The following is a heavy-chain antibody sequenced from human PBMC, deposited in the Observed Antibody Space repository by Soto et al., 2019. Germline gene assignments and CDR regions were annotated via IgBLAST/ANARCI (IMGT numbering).Heavy chain of an antibody. D-gene: IGHD2-15*01. Sequence: QVQLVESGGGVVQPGRSLRLSCAASGFTFSSYGMHWVRQAPGKGLEWVAGIWYDGSNKYYADSVKGRFTIYRDNSKNTLYLQMNSLRAEDTAVYYCARDGYCSGGSCYSVPVFDYWGQGTLVTVSS. CDR3: ARDGYCSGGSCYSVPVFDY. J-gene: IGHJ4*02. CDR1: GFTFSSYG. V-gene: IGHV3-33*01. CDR2: IWYDGSNK.